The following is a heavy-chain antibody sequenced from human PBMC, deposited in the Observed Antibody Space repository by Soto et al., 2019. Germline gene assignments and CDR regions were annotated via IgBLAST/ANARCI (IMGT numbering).Heavy chain of an antibody. CDR1: GFSFSTYN. D-gene: IGHD2-15*01. Sequence: GGSLRLSCAASGFSFSTYNMAWVRQAPGKGPEWIAYISTTSFTIYYADSVKGRFTISRDNDRNSLYLEMNSLRDEDTAVYYCARDRCYDGTCYSASDSWGQGTLVTVSS. J-gene: IGHJ5*01. V-gene: IGHV3-48*02. CDR3: ARDRCYDGTCYSASDS. CDR2: ISTTSFTI.